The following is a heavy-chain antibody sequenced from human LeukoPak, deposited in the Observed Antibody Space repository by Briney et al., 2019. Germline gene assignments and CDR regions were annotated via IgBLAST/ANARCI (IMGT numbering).Heavy chain of an antibody. CDR2: INPSGGST. J-gene: IGHJ1*01. V-gene: IGHV1-46*01. CDR3: ARDPSPDSSGFRAEYFQH. CDR1: GYTFTSYY. Sequence: GASVKVSCKASGYTFTSYYMHWVRQAPGQGLEWMGIINPSGGSTSYAQKFQGRVTMTRDTSTNTVYMELSSLRSEDTAVYYCARDPSPDSSGFRAEYFQHWGQGTLVTVSS. D-gene: IGHD3-22*01.